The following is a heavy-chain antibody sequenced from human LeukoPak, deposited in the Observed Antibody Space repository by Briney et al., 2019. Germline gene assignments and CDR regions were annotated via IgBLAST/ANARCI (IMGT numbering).Heavy chain of an antibody. CDR2: ISGRGGST. J-gene: IGHJ4*02. CDR3: AKKWGVGTTTLDYFDY. D-gene: IGHD1-26*01. CDR1: GFTFSNYA. Sequence: GGSLRLSCAASGFTFSNYAMSWVRQAPGKGLEWVSGISGRGGSTYYADSVKGRFTISRDNSKNTLYLQMNSLTDEDTAVYYCAKKWGVGTTTLDYFDYWGQGTLVTVSS. V-gene: IGHV3-23*01.